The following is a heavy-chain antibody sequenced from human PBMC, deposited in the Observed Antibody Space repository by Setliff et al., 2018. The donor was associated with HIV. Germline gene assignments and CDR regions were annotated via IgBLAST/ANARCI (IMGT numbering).Heavy chain of an antibody. D-gene: IGHD1-1*01. Sequence: GGSLRLSCVASGFNFEYHIMYWVRQVPGKGLEWVSTINWNSDFIAYADSVKGRFTISRDNSNNTLFLQLNTLRPEDTAVYYCASARIPTGGTSTSLDYWGQGAPVTVSS. CDR1: GFNFEYHI. J-gene: IGHJ4*02. V-gene: IGHV3-9*01. CDR2: INWNSDFI. CDR3: ASARIPTGGTSTSLDY.